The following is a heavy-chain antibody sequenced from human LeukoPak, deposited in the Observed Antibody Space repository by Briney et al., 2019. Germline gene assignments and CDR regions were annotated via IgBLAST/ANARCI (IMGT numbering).Heavy chain of an antibody. CDR2: IYTSGST. D-gene: IGHD2-2*01. CDR1: GGSISSYY. CDR3: ARSRGGNIVVVPAATKRGDAFDI. J-gene: IGHJ3*02. Sequence: SETLSLTCTVSGGSISSYYWSWIRQPAGKGLEWIGRIYTSGSTNYNPSLKSRVTMSVDTSKNQFSLKLSSVTAADTAVYYCARSRGGNIVVVPAATKRGDAFDIWGQGAMVTVSS. V-gene: IGHV4-4*07.